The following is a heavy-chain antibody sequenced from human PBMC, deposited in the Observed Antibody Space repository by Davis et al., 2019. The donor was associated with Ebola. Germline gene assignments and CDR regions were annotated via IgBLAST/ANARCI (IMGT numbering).Heavy chain of an antibody. CDR3: TRVERWRVGGTSWIDT. CDR1: GYIFRNYV. V-gene: IGHV1-18*04. D-gene: IGHD6-19*01. J-gene: IGHJ5*02. CDR2: ISILYGKT. Sequence: SVTVPCKASGYIFRNYVITWVRPPPGQEPEWMGCISILYGKTKNAQERQGRVIMTTDTSTSTAYMELRSLRSDDTAMYYCTRVERWRVGGTSWIDTWGQGTLVTVSS.